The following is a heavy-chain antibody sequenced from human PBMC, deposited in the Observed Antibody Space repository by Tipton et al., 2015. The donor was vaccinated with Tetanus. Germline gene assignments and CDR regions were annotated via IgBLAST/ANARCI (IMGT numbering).Heavy chain of an antibody. CDR1: GGSFSGYY. CDR3: ARNRRGSNGWGKSYNYGMDV. D-gene: IGHD6-19*01. Sequence: GLVKPSETLSLTCAVYGGSFSGYYWSWIRQPPGKGLEWIAEIDHHGSSSFHPPLKSRVTISVDTSKNQFSLRLRFVSAADTAVYYCARNRRGSNGWGKSYNYGMDVWGQGTTVTVSS. V-gene: IGHV4-34*01. CDR2: IDHHGSS. J-gene: IGHJ6*02.